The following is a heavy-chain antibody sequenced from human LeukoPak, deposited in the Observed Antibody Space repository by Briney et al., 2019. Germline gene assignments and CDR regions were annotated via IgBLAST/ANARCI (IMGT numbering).Heavy chain of an antibody. CDR1: GFTFSTYT. Sequence: PGGSLRLSCAASGFTFSTYTINWVRQAPGKGLEWVSSISSSSSYIYYADSVKGRFTSSRDNAKNSLYLQMNSLRAEDTAVYHCARDRLLEDRDYSYYYMDVWGKGTTVTVSS. CDR2: ISSSSSYI. CDR3: ARDRLLEDRDYSYYYMDV. J-gene: IGHJ6*03. V-gene: IGHV3-21*01. D-gene: IGHD1-1*01.